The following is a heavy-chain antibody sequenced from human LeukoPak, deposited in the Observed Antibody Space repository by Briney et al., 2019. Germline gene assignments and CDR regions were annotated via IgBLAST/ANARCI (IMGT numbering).Heavy chain of an antibody. CDR2: IYYSGST. D-gene: IGHD6-19*01. Sequence: SETLSLTCTVSGGSISSYYWSWIRQPPGKGLEWIGYIYYSGSTNYNPSLKSRVTISVDTSKNQSSLKLSSVTAADTAVYYCARGIAVAGADYMDVWGKGTTVTVSS. CDR3: ARGIAVAGADYMDV. V-gene: IGHV4-59*01. J-gene: IGHJ6*03. CDR1: GGSISSYY.